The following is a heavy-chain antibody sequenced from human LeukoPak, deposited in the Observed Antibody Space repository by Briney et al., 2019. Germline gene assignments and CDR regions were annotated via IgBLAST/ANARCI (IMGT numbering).Heavy chain of an antibody. Sequence: PGRSLRLSCAASGFTFSSYGMHWVRQAPGKGLEWVAVISYDGSNKYYADSVKGRFTISRDNSKNTLYLQMNSLRADDTAVYYCANEIRPNDYWGQGTQVTVSS. CDR2: ISYDGSNK. D-gene: IGHD4-17*01. V-gene: IGHV3-30*18. J-gene: IGHJ4*02. CDR3: ANEIRPNDY. CDR1: GFTFSSYG.